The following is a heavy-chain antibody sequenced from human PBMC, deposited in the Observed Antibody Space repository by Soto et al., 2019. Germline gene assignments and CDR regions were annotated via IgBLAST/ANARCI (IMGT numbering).Heavy chain of an antibody. D-gene: IGHD2-21*02. CDR1: GGSISSGGYY. J-gene: IGHJ5*02. CDR2: IYYSGST. CDR3: ASFLAYCGVDGHWFDP. Sequence: QVQLQESGPGLVKPSQTLSLTCTVSGGSISSGGYYWSWIRQHPGKGLEWIGYIYYSGSTYYNPSVKSGVTISLDTSKIQFPLKLSSVTAADTAVYSCASFLAYCGVDGHWFDPWGQGSLVTVSS. V-gene: IGHV4-31*03.